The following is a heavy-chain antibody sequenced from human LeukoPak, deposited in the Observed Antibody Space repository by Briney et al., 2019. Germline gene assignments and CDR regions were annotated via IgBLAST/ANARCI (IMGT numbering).Heavy chain of an antibody. V-gene: IGHV3-74*01. Sequence: PGGSLRLSCGASGFTFTTHWIHWVRQAPGKGLEWVSRIKPDGSDTNYADSVKGRFTISRDNAKNSLYLQMNSLRAEDTAVYYCATTRGVPYGSGSSDYWGQGTLVTVSS. D-gene: IGHD3-10*01. CDR2: IKPDGSDT. CDR1: GFTFTTHW. J-gene: IGHJ4*02. CDR3: ATTRGVPYGSGSSDY.